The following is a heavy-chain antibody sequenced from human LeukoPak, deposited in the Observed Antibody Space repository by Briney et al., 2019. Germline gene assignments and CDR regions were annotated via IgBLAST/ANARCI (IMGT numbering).Heavy chain of an antibody. CDR2: LSWDGGTT. V-gene: IGHV3-43*01. CDR3: ARDRRYTYGFSETFDFDY. Sequence: GGSLRLSCAASGFTFNDYTMHWVRQVPGKGLEWVSLLSWDGGTTYYADSVKGRFTISRDNAKNSLYLQMNSLRADDTAVYYCARDRRYTYGFSETFDFDYWGQGTLVTVSS. J-gene: IGHJ4*02. D-gene: IGHD5-18*01. CDR1: GFTFNDYT.